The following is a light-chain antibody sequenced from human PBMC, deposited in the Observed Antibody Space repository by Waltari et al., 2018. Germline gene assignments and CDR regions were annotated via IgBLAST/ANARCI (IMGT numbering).Light chain of an antibody. Sequence: SSELTQDPAVSVAMGQTVSITCQGDSLRSYSASWYQQRPGQAPILVMYDKNNRPSGVPDRFSGSSSHNTASLTITGAQAEDEASYYCHSRDASGVAGSFGGGTKLTVL. CDR1: SLRSYS. CDR3: HSRDASGVAGS. J-gene: IGLJ2*01. CDR2: DKN. V-gene: IGLV3-19*01.